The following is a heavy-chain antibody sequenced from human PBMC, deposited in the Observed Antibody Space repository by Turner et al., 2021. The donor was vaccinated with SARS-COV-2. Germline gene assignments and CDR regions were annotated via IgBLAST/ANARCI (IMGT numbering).Heavy chain of an antibody. CDR3: ARAYYDILTGYYTPYYFDY. V-gene: IGHV4-59*08. D-gene: IGHD3-9*01. Sequence: QVQLQESGPGLVKPSDTLSLTCTVSGGSISSYFWSWIRQPPGKGLEWIGYIFYSGSANYNPSLKSRVTISVDTSKNQFSLKLSSVTAADTAVYYCARAYYDILTGYYTPYYFDYWGQGTLVTVSS. CDR1: GGSISSYF. CDR2: IFYSGSA. J-gene: IGHJ4*02.